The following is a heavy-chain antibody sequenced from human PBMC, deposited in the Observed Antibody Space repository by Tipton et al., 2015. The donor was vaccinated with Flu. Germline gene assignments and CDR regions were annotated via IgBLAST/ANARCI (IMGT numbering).Heavy chain of an antibody. V-gene: IGHV4-38-2*02. Sequence: LSCTVSGYSISSGYYWGWIRQPPGKGLEWIGSIFHGGSTYYNPSLKSRVTISVDTSKNQFSLKLSSVTAADTAVYHCATYYYGSGTQSAFDYWGQGTLVTVSS. D-gene: IGHD3-10*01. CDR3: ATYYYGSGTQSAFDY. J-gene: IGHJ4*02. CDR2: IFHGGST. CDR1: GYSISSGYY.